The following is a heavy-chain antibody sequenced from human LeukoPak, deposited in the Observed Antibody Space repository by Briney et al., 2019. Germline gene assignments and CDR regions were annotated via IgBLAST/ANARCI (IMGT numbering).Heavy chain of an antibody. CDR2: ISGSGGST. V-gene: IGHV3-23*01. Sequence: GGSLRLSCAASAFTFSTYGMSWVRQAPGKGLEWVSGISGSGGSTYYADSVKGRFTVSRDNSKNTPYLQMNSLRAEDTAVYYCARDYEQWLVLWYFQHWGQGTLVTVSS. D-gene: IGHD6-19*01. CDR1: AFTFSTYG. J-gene: IGHJ1*01. CDR3: ARDYEQWLVLWYFQH.